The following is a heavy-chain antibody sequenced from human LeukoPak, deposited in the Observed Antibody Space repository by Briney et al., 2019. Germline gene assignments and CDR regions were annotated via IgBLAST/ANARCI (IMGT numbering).Heavy chain of an antibody. CDR1: GGTFSSYA. CDR2: IIPIFGTA. J-gene: IGHJ4*02. V-gene: IGHV1-69*13. Sequence: SVKVSCKASGGTFSSYAISWVRQAPGQGLEWMGGIIPIFGTANYAQKFQGRVMITADESTSTAYMELSSLRSEDTAVYYCAREDIVATIMDYWGQGTLVTVSS. D-gene: IGHD5-12*01. CDR3: AREDIVATIMDY.